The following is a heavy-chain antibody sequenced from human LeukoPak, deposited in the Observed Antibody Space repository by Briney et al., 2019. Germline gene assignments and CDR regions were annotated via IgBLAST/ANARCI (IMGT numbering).Heavy chain of an antibody. V-gene: IGHV3-23*01. J-gene: IGHJ1*01. CDR2: ISGNGGST. CDR3: AKSLKNYDFWSGYAEYFQH. Sequence: GGSLRLSCAASGFTFSSYAMSWVRQAPGKGLEWVSGISGNGGSTYYADSVKGRFTISRDNSKNTLYLQMNSLRAEDTAVYYCAKSLKNYDFWSGYAEYFQHWGQGTLVTVSS. D-gene: IGHD3-3*01. CDR1: GFTFSSYA.